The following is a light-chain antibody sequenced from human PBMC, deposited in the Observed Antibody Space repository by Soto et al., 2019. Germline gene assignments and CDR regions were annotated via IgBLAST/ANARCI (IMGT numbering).Light chain of an antibody. V-gene: IGKV3-20*01. CDR2: GAS. CDR1: QTISSNY. J-gene: IGKJ4*01. CDR3: QQYNDWPPLT. Sequence: QSPGTLSLSPGERAILSCRASQTISSNYLAWYQQKPGQAPRLLIYGASGRATGIPDRFSGSGSGTDFTLTISRLEPEDFAVYYCQQYNDWPPLTFGGGTRVDIK.